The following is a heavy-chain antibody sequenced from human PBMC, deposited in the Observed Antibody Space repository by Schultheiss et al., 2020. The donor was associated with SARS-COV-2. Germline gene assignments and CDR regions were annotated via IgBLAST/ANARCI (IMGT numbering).Heavy chain of an antibody. V-gene: IGHV4-34*01. D-gene: IGHD1-7*01. CDR2: INHSGST. Sequence: GSLRLSCAVYGGSFSGSYWSWIRQPPGKGLEWIGEINHSGSTNYDPSLKSRLTISLDTSKNQFSLKLTSVTAADTAVYYCARVDDWNYRYYFDYWGQGTLVTVSS. J-gene: IGHJ4*02. CDR3: ARVDDWNYRYYFDY. CDR1: GGSFSGSY.